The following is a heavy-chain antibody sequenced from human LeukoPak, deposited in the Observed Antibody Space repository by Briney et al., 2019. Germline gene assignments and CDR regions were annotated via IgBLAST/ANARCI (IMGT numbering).Heavy chain of an antibody. J-gene: IGHJ4*02. CDR1: GGSISSGGYY. CDR2: IYCSGST. D-gene: IGHD3-22*01. V-gene: IGHV4-31*03. CDR3: ARARDSSGYYCDY. Sequence: SETLSLTCTVSGGSISSGGYYWSWIRQHPGKGLEWIGYIYCSGSTYYNPSLKSRVTISVDTSKNQFSLKLSSVTAADTAVYYCARARDSSGYYCDYWGQGTLVTVSS.